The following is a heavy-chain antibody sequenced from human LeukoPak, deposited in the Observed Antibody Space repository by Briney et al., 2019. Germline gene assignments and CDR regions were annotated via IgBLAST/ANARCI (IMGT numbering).Heavy chain of an antibody. D-gene: IGHD3-9*01. Sequence: PAETLSLTCSVFGYSIKSDYSWGWIRQPPGKGLEWVGTLFHSGSTYYNPSLRSRVSISVDTSKNQFSLNLRSVSAADTAVYYCARAPGVYYDTLTGYGSGWFDPWGQGTLVTVSS. CDR3: ARAPGVYYDTLTGYGSGWFDP. J-gene: IGHJ5*02. CDR1: GYSIKSDYS. CDR2: LFHSGST. V-gene: IGHV4-38-2*02.